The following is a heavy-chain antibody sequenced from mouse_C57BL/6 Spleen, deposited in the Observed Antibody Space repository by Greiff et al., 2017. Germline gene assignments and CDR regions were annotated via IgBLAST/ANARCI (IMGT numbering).Heavy chain of an antibody. J-gene: IGHJ2*01. Sequence: SGPVLVKPGPSVNISCKASGFTFTDYYMHWVKQCHGKSLEWIGLVYPYNGGTSYNQKFKGKATLTVDPSSCTAYMGLNSLTSGDSAVYYCARSGWSPHYFDWLGQGTTLTVSS. CDR3: ARSGWSPHYFDW. V-gene: IGHV1-36*01. CDR2: VYPYNGGT. CDR1: GFTFTDYY. D-gene: IGHD2-3*01.